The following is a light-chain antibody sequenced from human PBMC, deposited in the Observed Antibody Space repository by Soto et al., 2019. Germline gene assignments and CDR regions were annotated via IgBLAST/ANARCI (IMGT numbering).Light chain of an antibody. J-gene: IGKJ1*01. CDR2: DAS. V-gene: IGKV3-11*01. CDR1: QRVSSY. Sequence: EIVLTQSPATLSLSPGERATLSCRASQRVSSYLAWYQQKPGQAPRLLIYDASNRATGIPARFSGSGSGTDFTLTISSLEPEDFAVYYCQKRSNWPQTFGQGTKVDIK. CDR3: QKRSNWPQT.